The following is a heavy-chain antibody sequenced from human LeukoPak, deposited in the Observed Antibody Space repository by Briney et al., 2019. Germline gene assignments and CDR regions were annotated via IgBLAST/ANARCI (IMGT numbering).Heavy chain of an antibody. J-gene: IGHJ6*02. CDR2: ISGSGGST. V-gene: IGHV3-23*01. D-gene: IGHD4-17*01. CDR3: ARDSAVTRRRPLYYYYGMDV. CDR1: GFTFSSYA. Sequence: GGSLRLSCAASGFTFSSYAMSWVRQAPGKGLEWVSAISGSGGSTYYADSVKGRFTISRDNAKNSLYLQMNSLRAEDTAVYYCARDSAVTRRRPLYYYYGMDVWGQGTTVTVSS.